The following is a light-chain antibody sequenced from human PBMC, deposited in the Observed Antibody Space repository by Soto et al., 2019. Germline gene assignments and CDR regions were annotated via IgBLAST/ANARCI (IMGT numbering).Light chain of an antibody. CDR3: QQYNSYSWT. V-gene: IGKV1-13*02. Sequence: AIQLTQSPSSLSASVGDRVTITCRASQDIAIYLAWYQQKPGEAPKLLIYDASSLESGVPSRFSGSGSGTEFTLTISSLQPDDFATYYCQQYNSYSWTFGQGTKVDIK. CDR1: QDIAIY. J-gene: IGKJ1*01. CDR2: DAS.